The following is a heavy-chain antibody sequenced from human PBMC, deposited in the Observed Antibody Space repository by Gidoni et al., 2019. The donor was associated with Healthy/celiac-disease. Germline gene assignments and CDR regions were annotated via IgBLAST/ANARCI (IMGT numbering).Heavy chain of an antibody. CDR3: AKVGDGYNLKFFDY. D-gene: IGHD5-12*01. CDR1: GCPFDDYA. Sequence: EVQLVESGGGLVQHGRSLRLSCAAAGCPFDDYAMHCVRPAPGQGLEWVSVISWNSGSIGYADSVKGRFTISRDNAKNSLYLQMNSLRAEDTALYYCAKVGDGYNLKFFDYWGQGTLVTVSS. J-gene: IGHJ4*02. V-gene: IGHV3-9*01. CDR2: ISWNSGSI.